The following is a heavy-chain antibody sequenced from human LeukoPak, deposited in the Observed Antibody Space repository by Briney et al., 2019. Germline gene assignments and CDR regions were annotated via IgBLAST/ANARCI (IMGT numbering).Heavy chain of an antibody. Sequence: SETLSLTCIVSGGSISNYFWSWIRQPAGEGLEWIGRIYSSGSTSYSPSLRSRVTMSVDTPKNQFSLKLSYVTAADTAVYYCARDSCSGNSCYRESQFDSWGQGTLVTVSS. CDR2: IYSSGST. CDR3: ARDSCSGNSCYRESQFDS. J-gene: IGHJ4*02. V-gene: IGHV4-4*07. CDR1: GGSISNYF. D-gene: IGHD2-15*01.